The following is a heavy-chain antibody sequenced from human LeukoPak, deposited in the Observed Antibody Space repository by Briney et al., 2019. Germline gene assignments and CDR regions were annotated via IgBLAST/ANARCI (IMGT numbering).Heavy chain of an antibody. CDR3: ARPFTYSSSWSSFDY. D-gene: IGHD6-13*01. V-gene: IGHV1-2*02. J-gene: IGHJ4*02. Sequence: ASVKVSCKASGYTFTGYYMHWVRQATGQGLEWMGWINPNSGGTNYAQKFQGRVTMTRDTSINTAYMELSRLRSDDTAVYYCARPFTYSSSWSSFDYWGQGTLVTVSS. CDR1: GYTFTGYY. CDR2: INPNSGGT.